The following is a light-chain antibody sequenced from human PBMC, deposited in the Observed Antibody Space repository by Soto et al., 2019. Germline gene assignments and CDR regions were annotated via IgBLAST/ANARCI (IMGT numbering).Light chain of an antibody. CDR1: NSDVGGYNY. CDR3: GSYRSGIYV. CDR2: EVT. J-gene: IGLJ1*01. V-gene: IGLV2-14*01. Sequence: QSALTQPASVSGSPGQSITISCGGTNSDVGGYNYVSWYQQRPGKGPKLIIFEVTNRPSGVSDRFSGSKSGNTASLTISGLQAEDEGDYYCGSYRSGIYVFGTGTKVTAL.